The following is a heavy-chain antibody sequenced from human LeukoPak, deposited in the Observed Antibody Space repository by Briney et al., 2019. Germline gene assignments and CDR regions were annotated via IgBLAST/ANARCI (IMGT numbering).Heavy chain of an antibody. CDR2: IYYSGST. D-gene: IGHD3-10*01. V-gene: IGHV4-59*12. J-gene: IGHJ5*02. CDR1: GGSFSGYY. CDR3: AREVLSMVRGVIPKEAWGWFDP. Sequence: SETLSLTCAVYGGSFSGYYWSWIRQPPGKGLEWIGYIYYSGSTNYNPSLKSRVTISVDTSKNQFSLKLRSVTAADTAVYYCAREVLSMVRGVIPKEAWGWFDPWGQGTLVTVSS.